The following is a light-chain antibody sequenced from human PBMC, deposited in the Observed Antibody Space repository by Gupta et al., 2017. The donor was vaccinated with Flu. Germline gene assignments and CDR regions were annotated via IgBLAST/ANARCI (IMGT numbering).Light chain of an antibody. CDR1: QSISSW. Sequence: DIQMTQSPSTLSASVGDRVTITCRASQSISSWLAWYQQKPGKAPKLLIYKASSLESGVPSRFSGRGSRTEFTLTISSLQPDDFATYYCQQYTSYPFTFGPGTKLDIQ. J-gene: IGKJ3*01. CDR2: KAS. CDR3: QQYTSYPFT. V-gene: IGKV1-5*03.